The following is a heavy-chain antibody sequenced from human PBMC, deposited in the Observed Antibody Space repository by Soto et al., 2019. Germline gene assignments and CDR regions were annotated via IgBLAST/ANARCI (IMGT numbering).Heavy chain of an antibody. D-gene: IGHD3-3*01. J-gene: IGHJ6*02. Sequence: ASVKVSCKASGYTFTSYGISWVRQAPGQGLEWMGWISAYFGKANYAQKLQGRVTITTDESTSTAYMELSGLRSEDTAVYYCARAEFFKYYDFWSGYYNYGMDVWGQGTTVTVSS. CDR2: ISAYFGKA. V-gene: IGHV1-18*01. CDR3: ARAEFFKYYDFWSGYYNYGMDV. CDR1: GYTFTSYG.